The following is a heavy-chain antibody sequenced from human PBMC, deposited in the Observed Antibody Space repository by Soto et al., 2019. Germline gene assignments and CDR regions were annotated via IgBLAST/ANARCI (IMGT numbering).Heavy chain of an antibody. CDR3: AREHKVVNGFEF. CDR1: GGSINTYY. J-gene: IGHJ4*02. CDR2: IYSSGAT. Sequence: QVQLQESGPGLVKPSETLSLSCTVSGGSINTYYWNWIRQPAGKGLEWIGRIYSSGATNYNPTLKSRVTMTTDTSTKHFSQTLSSVTTADTAVDDCAREHKVVNGFEFWGQGILVTVSS. V-gene: IGHV4-4*07. D-gene: IGHD2-15*01.